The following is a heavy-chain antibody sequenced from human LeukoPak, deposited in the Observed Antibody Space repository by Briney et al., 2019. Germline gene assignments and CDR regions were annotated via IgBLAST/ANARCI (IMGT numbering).Heavy chain of an antibody. D-gene: IGHD3-22*01. V-gene: IGHV3-66*02. CDR1: GFTVSSNY. CDR2: IYSGGST. CDR3: ARDLRGGYQDDY. Sequence: GGSLRLSCAASGFTVSSNYMSWVRQAPGKGLEWVSVIYSGGSTYYADSVKGRFTISRDNPKNTLYLQMNSLRAEDTAVYYCARDLRGGYQDDYWGQGTLVTVSS. J-gene: IGHJ4*02.